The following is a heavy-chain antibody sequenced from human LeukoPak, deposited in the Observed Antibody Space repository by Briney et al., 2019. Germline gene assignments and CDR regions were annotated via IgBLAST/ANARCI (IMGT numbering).Heavy chain of an antibody. CDR1: GYTFTDYY. CDR3: AREPLSMKIVVLPTAIAGDAFDV. V-gene: IGHV1-2*02. J-gene: IGHJ3*01. Sequence: ASVKVSCTASGYTFTDYYIHWVRQAPGQGLEWMGWINPNSGGTHYAQKFQGTVTITRDTSIRTAYMELSRLRSDDTAVYYCAREPLSMKIVVLPTAIAGDAFDVWAKGQWSPSLQ. D-gene: IGHD2-2*02. CDR2: INPNSGGT.